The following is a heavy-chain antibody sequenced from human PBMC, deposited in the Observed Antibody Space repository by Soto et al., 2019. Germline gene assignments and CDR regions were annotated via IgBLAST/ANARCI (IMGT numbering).Heavy chain of an antibody. D-gene: IGHD2-21*02. CDR2: IYYSGST. J-gene: IGHJ6*02. V-gene: IGHV4-59*01. Sequence: WTWLRQPPGKGLEWIGYIYYSGSTNYNPSLKSRVTISVDTSKNQFSLKLSSVTAADTAVYYCARDRYCGGDCYYEHYYGMDVWGQGTAVTVSS. CDR3: ARDRYCGGDCYYEHYYGMDV.